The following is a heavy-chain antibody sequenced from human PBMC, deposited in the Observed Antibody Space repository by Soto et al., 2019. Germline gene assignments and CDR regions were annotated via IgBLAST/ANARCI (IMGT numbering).Heavy chain of an antibody. CDR1: GFSFGDYW. D-gene: IGHD3-3*01. Sequence: PGGSLRLSCAASGFSFGDYWMSWVRQAPGKGLEWVAHMKKDGSEKYYVDSVKGRFSVSRGNSKNSLYLQMDSLRAEDTAVYYCAKLGSGYYTGLYFDYWGQGTLVTVSS. CDR3: AKLGSGYYTGLYFDY. J-gene: IGHJ4*02. V-gene: IGHV3-7*03. CDR2: MKKDGSEK.